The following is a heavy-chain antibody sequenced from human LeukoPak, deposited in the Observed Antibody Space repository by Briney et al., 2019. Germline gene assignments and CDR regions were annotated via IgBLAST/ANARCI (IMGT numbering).Heavy chain of an antibody. CDR3: ASHSWNYGGNSFDY. Sequence: GGSLRLSCAASGFTVSSNYMSWVRQAPGKGLEWVSVIYSGGSTYYADSVKGRFTISRDNSKNTLYLQTNSLRAEDTAVYYCASHSWNYGGNSFDYWGQGTLVTVSS. J-gene: IGHJ4*02. CDR1: GFTVSSNY. V-gene: IGHV3-66*01. D-gene: IGHD4-23*01. CDR2: IYSGGST.